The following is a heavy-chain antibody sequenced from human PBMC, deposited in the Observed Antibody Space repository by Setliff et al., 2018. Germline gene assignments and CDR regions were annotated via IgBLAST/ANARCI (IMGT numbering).Heavy chain of an antibody. CDR2: INPYTGDT. CDR3: ARGGSIYDHVWGSYRFVDS. Sequence: EASVKVSCKASGHTLTGYYMHWVRQAPGQGLEWMGWINPYTGDTDYAPKFQGRVTVTRDTSVTTAYMDLTRLTSDDTAVYYCARGGSIYDHVWGSYRFVDSWGQGTLVTVSS. CDR1: GHTLTGYY. D-gene: IGHD3-16*02. J-gene: IGHJ4*02. V-gene: IGHV1-2*02.